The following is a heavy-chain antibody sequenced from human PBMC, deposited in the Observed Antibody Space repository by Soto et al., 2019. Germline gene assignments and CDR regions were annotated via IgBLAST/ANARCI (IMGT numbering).Heavy chain of an antibody. D-gene: IGHD5-12*01. CDR3: ARESWALEMATITDP. V-gene: IGHV1-69*01. Sequence: QVQLVQSGAEVKKPGSSVKVSCKASGGTFSSYAISWVRQAPGQGLEWMGGIIPIFGTANYAQKFQGRVTITADESTSTADMELSSMRAEDTAVYYCARESWALEMATITDPWGQGTLVTVSS. CDR1: GGTFSSYA. J-gene: IGHJ5*02. CDR2: IIPIFGTA.